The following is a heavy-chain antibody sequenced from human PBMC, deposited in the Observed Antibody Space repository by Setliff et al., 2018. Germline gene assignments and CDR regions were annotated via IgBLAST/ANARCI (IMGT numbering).Heavy chain of an antibody. CDR1: GGSISSSSYY. Sequence: SETLSLTCTVSGGSISSSSYYWGWIRQPPGKGLEWIGSIYYSGSTYYNPSLKSRVTISVDTSKNQFSMKLSSVTAADTAVYYCARGRGHCSSTSCSTYYYYGRDVWGQGTTVTVSS. J-gene: IGHJ6*02. V-gene: IGHV4-39*01. CDR3: ARGRGHCSSTSCSTYYYYGRDV. CDR2: IYYSGST. D-gene: IGHD2-2*01.